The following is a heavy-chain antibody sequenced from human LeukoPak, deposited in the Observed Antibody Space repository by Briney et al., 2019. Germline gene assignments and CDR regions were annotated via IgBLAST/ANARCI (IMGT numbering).Heavy chain of an antibody. J-gene: IGHJ4*02. CDR3: ARDRHSGYHDGGYFDY. Sequence: GGSLRLSCAASGFTFSSYGMHWVRQAPGKGLEWVAAIWYDGSNKYYADSVKGRFTISRDNSKNTLYLQMNSLRAEDTAVYYCARDRHSGYHDGGYFDYWGQGTLDTVSS. D-gene: IGHD5-12*01. CDR2: IWYDGSNK. CDR1: GFTFSSYG. V-gene: IGHV3-33*01.